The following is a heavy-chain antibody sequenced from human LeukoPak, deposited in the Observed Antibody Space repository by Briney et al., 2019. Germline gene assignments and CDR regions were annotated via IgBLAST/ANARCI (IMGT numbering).Heavy chain of an antibody. CDR3: TTLGFDP. J-gene: IGHJ5*02. V-gene: IGHV3-15*01. Sequence: GGSLRLSCAASGSTFSNAWMSWVRQAPGKGLEWVGRIKSRTGGGTTDYAAPVKGRSTISRDDSKNTLYLQMNSLKTEDTAVYYCTTLGFDPWGQGTLVTVSS. CDR1: GSTFSNAW. CDR2: IKSRTGGGTT.